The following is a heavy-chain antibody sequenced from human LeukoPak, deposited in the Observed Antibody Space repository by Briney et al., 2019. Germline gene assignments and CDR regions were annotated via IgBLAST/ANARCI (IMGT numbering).Heavy chain of an antibody. V-gene: IGHV3-7*01. D-gene: IGHD3-10*01. CDR2: IKEDGSEK. Sequence: HPGGSLRLSCAASGFTFSSSWMSWVRQTPGKGLEWVANIKEDGSEKYHVDSVKGRFTISRDNAKNSLYLQMNSLRAEDTAVYYCARGGLWFGESYGDYWGQGTLVTVSS. J-gene: IGHJ4*02. CDR3: ARGGLWFGESYGDY. CDR1: GFTFSSSW.